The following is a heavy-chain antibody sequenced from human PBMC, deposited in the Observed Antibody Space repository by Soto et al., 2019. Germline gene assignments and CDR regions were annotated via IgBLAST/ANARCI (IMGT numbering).Heavy chain of an antibody. J-gene: IGHJ6*02. Sequence: QVQLQESGPGLMKPSETLSLTCTVSGDSVSSGSYYWMWIRQPPGKGLEWIGYFSNSGSTNYNSSLKTRVTISVDKSKNQLSLKLTSVIAADTGVYYCARAYYFGSGRGRSMDVWGQGTTVTVSS. V-gene: IGHV4-61*01. CDR2: FSNSGST. D-gene: IGHD3-10*01. CDR3: ARAYYFGSGRGRSMDV. CDR1: GDSVSSGSYY.